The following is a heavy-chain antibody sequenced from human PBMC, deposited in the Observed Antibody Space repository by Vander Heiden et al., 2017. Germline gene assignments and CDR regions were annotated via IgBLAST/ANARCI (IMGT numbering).Heavy chain of an antibody. Sequence: QVQLQESGPGLVKPSETLSLICTVSDGSISSSYLSWIRQPAGKGLEWIGRIYTSGSTKDNPSLKSRVTMSVDTSKNQYSLKLSSVTAADTALYYCARASSGSHYFFDYWGQGTLVTVSS. J-gene: IGHJ4*02. CDR3: ARASSGSHYFFDY. CDR2: IYTSGST. D-gene: IGHD1-26*01. CDR1: DGSISSSY. V-gene: IGHV4-4*07.